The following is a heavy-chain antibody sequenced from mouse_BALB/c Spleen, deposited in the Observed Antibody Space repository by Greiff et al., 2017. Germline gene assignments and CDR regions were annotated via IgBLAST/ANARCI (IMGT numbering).Heavy chain of an antibody. CDR3: ARVPITTVVARWYFDV. D-gene: IGHD1-1*01. CDR2: INSNGGST. V-gene: IGHV5-6-3*01. CDR1: GFTFSSYG. Sequence: EVKLVESGGGLVQPGGSLKLSCAASGFTFSSYGMSWVRQTPDKRLELVATINSNGGSTYYPDSVKGRFTISRDNAKNTLYLQISSLKSEDTAMYYCARVPITTVVARWYFDVWGAGTTVTVSS. J-gene: IGHJ1*01.